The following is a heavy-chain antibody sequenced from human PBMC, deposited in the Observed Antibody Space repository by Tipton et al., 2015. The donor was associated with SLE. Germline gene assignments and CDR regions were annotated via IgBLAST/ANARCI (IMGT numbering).Heavy chain of an antibody. CDR1: GGSISSPY. J-gene: IGHJ4*02. D-gene: IGHD3-22*01. CDR2: IYYSGST. V-gene: IGHV4-59*11. Sequence: TLSLTCTVSGGSISSPYWSWIRQPPGMGLEWIGYIYYSGSTNYNPSLKSRVTISVDTSKNQFALKLSSVTAADTAVYYCARDGGYCDSSGYFDYWGQGTLLTGSS. CDR3: ARDGGYCDSSGYFDY.